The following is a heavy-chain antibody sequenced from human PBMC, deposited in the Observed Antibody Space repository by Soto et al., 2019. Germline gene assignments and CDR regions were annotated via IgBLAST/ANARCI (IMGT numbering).Heavy chain of an antibody. D-gene: IGHD2-21*01. CDR3: ATIPRRGSFGMDV. CDR1: GYTLTDLS. V-gene: IGHV1-24*01. Sequence: APVKVSCKVSGYTLTDLSMHWVRQAPGKGLEWMGGFDPEDGETIYAQKFQGRVTMTEDTSTDTAYMELSSLRSEDTAVYYCATIPRRGSFGMDVWGQGTTVTVSS. CDR2: FDPEDGET. J-gene: IGHJ6*02.